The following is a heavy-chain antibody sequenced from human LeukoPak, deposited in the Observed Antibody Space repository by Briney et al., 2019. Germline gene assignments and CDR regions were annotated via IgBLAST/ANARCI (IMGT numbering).Heavy chain of an antibody. Sequence: PGGYLRLYCAASGFTFSSYSMNWVRQAPGKGLEWVSYISSSSAIYYADSVKGRFTISRDNAKNSLYLQMNSLRAEDTAVYYCAGTYYDFWSGYSDYWGQGTLVTVSS. CDR1: GFTFSSYS. CDR2: ISSSSAI. D-gene: IGHD3-3*01. CDR3: AGTYYDFWSGYSDY. J-gene: IGHJ4*02. V-gene: IGHV3-48*01.